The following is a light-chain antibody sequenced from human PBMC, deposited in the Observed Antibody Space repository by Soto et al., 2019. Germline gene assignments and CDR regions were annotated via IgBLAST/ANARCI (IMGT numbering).Light chain of an antibody. J-gene: IGKJ1*01. Sequence: DIPMTQSPSSLSASVGDRVAITCRASQGIRHYLAWYHQKPGKVPKLLIYEASNLQSGVPSRFRGGGSGTEFTLTISRLQPEDVATYYCQNYDSAPQTFGQGTKVDIK. CDR2: EAS. CDR1: QGIRHY. CDR3: QNYDSAPQT. V-gene: IGKV1-27*01.